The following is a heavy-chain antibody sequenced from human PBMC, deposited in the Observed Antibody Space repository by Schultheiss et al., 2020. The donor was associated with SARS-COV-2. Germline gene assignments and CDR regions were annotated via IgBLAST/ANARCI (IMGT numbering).Heavy chain of an antibody. CDR1: GFTVSSNY. V-gene: IGHV3-66*01. CDR3: AKDFEYNWNLYYYGMDV. D-gene: IGHD1-7*01. CDR2: IYSGGST. J-gene: IGHJ6*02. Sequence: GGSLRLSCAASGFTVSSNYMSWVRQAPGKGLEWVSVIYSGGSTYYADSVKGRFTISRDNSKNTLYLQMNSLRAEDTAVYYCAKDFEYNWNLYYYGMDVWGQGTTVTVSS.